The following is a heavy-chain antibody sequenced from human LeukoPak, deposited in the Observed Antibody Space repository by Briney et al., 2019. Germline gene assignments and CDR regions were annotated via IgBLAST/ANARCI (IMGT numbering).Heavy chain of an antibody. CDR3: ARHYYDSSGYYWGIDY. D-gene: IGHD3-22*01. CDR2: ISSSSSYI. CDR1: GFTFSSYS. V-gene: IGHV3-21*01. J-gene: IGHJ4*02. Sequence: GGSLRLSCAASGFTFSSYSMNWVRQAPGKGLEWVSSISSSSSYIYYADSVKGRFTISRDNAKNSLHLQMNSLRAEDTAVYYCARHYYDSSGYYWGIDYWGQGTLVTVSS.